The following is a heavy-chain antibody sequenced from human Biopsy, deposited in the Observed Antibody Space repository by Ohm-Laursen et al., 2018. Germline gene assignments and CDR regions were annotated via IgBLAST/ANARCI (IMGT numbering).Heavy chain of an antibody. Sequence: TLSLTCSVYGGSFSGYYWTWIRQPPGKGLEWIGEINHRGSASYNPSLKSRITVLVDTSKNQFSLKLRSVSVADTAVYFCARALDYYDPYYYYAMDVWGQGTSVTVSS. CDR1: GGSFSGYY. J-gene: IGHJ6*02. V-gene: IGHV4-34*01. CDR3: ARALDYYDPYYYYAMDV. CDR2: INHRGSA. D-gene: IGHD3-16*01.